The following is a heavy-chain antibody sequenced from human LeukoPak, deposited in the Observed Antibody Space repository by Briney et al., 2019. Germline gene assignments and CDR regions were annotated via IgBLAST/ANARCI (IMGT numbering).Heavy chain of an antibody. D-gene: IGHD2-15*01. CDR2: VSRSGGAT. V-gene: IGHV3-23*01. CDR1: GFSFTSYA. Sequence: GGSLRLSCAASGFSFTSYAMSWVRQAQGKGLEWVSAVSRSGGATYYADSVQGRFTISRDNSKSTLCLQMNSLRAEDTAVYYCAKQLGYCSDGSCYFPYWGQGTLVTVSS. CDR3: AKQLGYCSDGSCYFPY. J-gene: IGHJ4*02.